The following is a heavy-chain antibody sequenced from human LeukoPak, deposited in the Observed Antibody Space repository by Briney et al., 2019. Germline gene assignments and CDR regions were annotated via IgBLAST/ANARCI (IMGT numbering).Heavy chain of an antibody. CDR3: TRGYYEPFDR. V-gene: IGHV4-59*02. CDR2: VDYSGTT. CDR1: GGSVTASH. D-gene: IGHD3-22*01. Sequence: SETLSLTCTVSGGSVTASHWNWIRQSPKKGLEWIGNVDYSGTTKYNPSLRSRVTLSLDTSKNQFSLKLRSVTAAETALYYCTRGYYEPFDRWGQGTLVTVSS. J-gene: IGHJ4*02.